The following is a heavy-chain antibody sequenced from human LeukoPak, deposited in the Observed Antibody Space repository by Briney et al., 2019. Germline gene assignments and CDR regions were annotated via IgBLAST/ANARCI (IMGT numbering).Heavy chain of an antibody. CDR1: GGSISSGGYY. J-gene: IGHJ4*02. CDR2: IYYSGST. Sequence: ASQTLSLTCTVSGGSISSGGYYWSWIRQPPGKGLEWIGYIYYSGSTNYNPSLKSRVTISVDRSKNQFSLKLSSVTAADTAVYYCARAPYYYDSSGYYPHFDYWGQGTLVTVSS. CDR3: ARAPYYYDSSGYYPHFDY. V-gene: IGHV4-30-4*07. D-gene: IGHD3-22*01.